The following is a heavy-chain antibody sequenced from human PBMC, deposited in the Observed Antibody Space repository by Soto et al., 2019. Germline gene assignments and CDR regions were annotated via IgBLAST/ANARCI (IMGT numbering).Heavy chain of an antibody. CDR3: AKDYHRSSWYVSPYFDY. CDR2: ISGSGGST. CDR1: GFTFSSYA. V-gene: IGHV3-23*01. J-gene: IGHJ4*02. D-gene: IGHD6-13*01. Sequence: GGSLRLSCAASGFTFSSYAMSWVRQAPGKGLEWVSAISGSGGSTYYADSVKGRFTISRDNSKNTLYLQMNSLRAEDTAVYYCAKDYHRSSWYVSPYFDYWGQGTLVTVSS.